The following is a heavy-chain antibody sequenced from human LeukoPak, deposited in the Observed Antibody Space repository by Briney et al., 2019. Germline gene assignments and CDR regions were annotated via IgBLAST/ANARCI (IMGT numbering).Heavy chain of an antibody. Sequence: SGGSLRLSCAASGFTFSSYSMNWVRQAPGKGLEWVSSISSSSSYIYYADSVKGRFTISRDNAKNSLYLQMNSLRAEDTAVYYCARDRSEVYYYGSGSSAKYYYYMDVWGKGTTVTISS. V-gene: IGHV3-21*01. D-gene: IGHD3-10*01. J-gene: IGHJ6*03. CDR1: GFTFSSYS. CDR2: ISSSSSYI. CDR3: ARDRSEVYYYGSGSSAKYYYYMDV.